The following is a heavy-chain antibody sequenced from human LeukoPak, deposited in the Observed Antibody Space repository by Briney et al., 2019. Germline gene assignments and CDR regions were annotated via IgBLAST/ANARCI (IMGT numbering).Heavy chain of an antibody. V-gene: IGHV4-39*01. J-gene: IGHJ4*02. CDR1: GGSLSSSTYY. CDR2: IYYSGCN. D-gene: IGHD2-21*02. CDR3: ARHDCGGGCFSRPNYYFDS. Sequence: SETLPLTCIVSGGSLSSSTYYWGWLRPAPGKGVAWVGSIYYSGCNYYDPSLKSPITISVDTSKNQSSHQLRPVTAADMAVYYCARHDCGGGCFSRPNYYFDSWGQGTLVIVSA.